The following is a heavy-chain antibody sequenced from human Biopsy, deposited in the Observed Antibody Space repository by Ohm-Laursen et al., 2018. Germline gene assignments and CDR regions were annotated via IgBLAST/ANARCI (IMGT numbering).Heavy chain of an antibody. CDR3: AKRGVERGRPLAY. V-gene: IGHV1-69*13. CDR1: GGTFSSFG. D-gene: IGHD1-1*01. CDR2: INSMFGTT. J-gene: IGHJ4*02. Sequence: ASVKVSCNASGGTFSSFGISWVRQAPGQGLEWMGEINSMFGTTNYAQTFQGRVTITADESTSTAYMEVSSLRSEDTAVYYCAKRGVERGRPLAYWGQGTLVTVSS.